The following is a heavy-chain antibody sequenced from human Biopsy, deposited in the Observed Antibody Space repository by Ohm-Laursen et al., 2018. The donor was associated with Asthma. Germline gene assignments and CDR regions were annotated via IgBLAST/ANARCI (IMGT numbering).Heavy chain of an antibody. CDR1: GFTFSIYD. J-gene: IGHJ3*02. Sequence: SLGLSCAATGFTFSIYDIHWVRQAPGKGLEWVAVISYDGGNKFYGDSVKGRFTPSRDNSRNTLYLQMNSLRVEDTAIYYCARTHERWTSIQDDALDIWGQGTMVIVSS. CDR2: ISYDGGNK. D-gene: IGHD4-23*01. CDR3: ARTHERWTSIQDDALDI. V-gene: IGHV3-30*03.